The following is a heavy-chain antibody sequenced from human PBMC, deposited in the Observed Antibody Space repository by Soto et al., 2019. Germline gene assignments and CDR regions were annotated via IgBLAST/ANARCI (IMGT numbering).Heavy chain of an antibody. Sequence: QVQLQESGPGLVKPSGTLSLTCAVSGDSISSPKWWTWVRQPPGKGLEWIGDMLHSGTTNYNPSLKSRGTISVDKSKNQFSLNLYSVTAADTAVYYCAYRPGWYRHDLWGPGTLVIVSS. D-gene: IGHD2-15*01. CDR3: AYRPGWYRHDL. CDR1: GDSISSPKW. J-gene: IGHJ3*01. CDR2: MLHSGTT. V-gene: IGHV4-4*02.